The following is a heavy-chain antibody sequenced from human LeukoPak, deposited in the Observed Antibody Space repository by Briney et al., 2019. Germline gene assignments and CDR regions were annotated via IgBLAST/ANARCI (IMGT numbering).Heavy chain of an antibody. D-gene: IGHD6-13*01. J-gene: IGHJ5*02. Sequence: ASVRVACKTSGYTLTSYGITRVRQAPGQGLEWMGWISGYNGHTDYAQNLQGRVTMTIDTSTSTAYMELTRLRSDDTAVYYCARKIAGVWFDPWGQGTLVTVSS. CDR3: ARKIAGVWFDP. CDR2: ISGYNGHT. V-gene: IGHV1-18*01. CDR1: GYTLTSYG.